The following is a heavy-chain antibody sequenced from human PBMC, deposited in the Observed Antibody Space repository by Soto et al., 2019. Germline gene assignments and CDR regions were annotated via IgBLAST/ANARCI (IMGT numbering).Heavy chain of an antibody. CDR1: GGILSGYT. D-gene: IGHD1-1*01. V-gene: IGHV1-69*08. Sequence: VELEQAGAEVKKPGSSVKVSCTTSGGILSGYTFSWVRQAPGQVLEWMGRIIPIIGAPFSTQKFQDRVAFTADISTNTVYMDLRSLTSEDTAVYYCAIVSGTTEWTRGMDVWGKGTTVTVSS. CDR3: AIVSGTTEWTRGMDV. J-gene: IGHJ6*04. CDR2: IIPIIGAP.